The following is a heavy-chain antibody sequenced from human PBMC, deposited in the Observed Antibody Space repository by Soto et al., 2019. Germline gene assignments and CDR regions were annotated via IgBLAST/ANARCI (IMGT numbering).Heavy chain of an antibody. Sequence: EVQLLDSGGDLVQPGESLRLSCAASGFTFSSFVMTWVRQAPGKGLEWVSSISGSGDNTYYADSVKGRFTISRDNSKNTLYLRMSSLRAEDTAVYYCAKAPDYDFYNGRPPTFDSWGQGTLVTVSS. D-gene: IGHD3-3*01. J-gene: IGHJ4*02. CDR3: AKAPDYDFYNGRPPTFDS. CDR2: ISGSGDNT. V-gene: IGHV3-23*01. CDR1: GFTFSSFV.